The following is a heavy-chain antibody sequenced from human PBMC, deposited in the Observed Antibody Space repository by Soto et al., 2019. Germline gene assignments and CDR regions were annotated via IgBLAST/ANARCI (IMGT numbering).Heavy chain of an antibody. J-gene: IGHJ3*02. V-gene: IGHV3-21*01. Sequence: GSLRLSCAASGFTFSSYSMNWVRQAPGKGLEWVSSISSSSSYIYYADSVKGRFTISRDNAKNSLYLQMNSLRAEDTAVYYCARGPTFYCSSTSCYDAFDIWGQGTMVTVSS. D-gene: IGHD2-2*01. CDR2: ISSSSSYI. CDR1: GFTFSSYS. CDR3: ARGPTFYCSSTSCYDAFDI.